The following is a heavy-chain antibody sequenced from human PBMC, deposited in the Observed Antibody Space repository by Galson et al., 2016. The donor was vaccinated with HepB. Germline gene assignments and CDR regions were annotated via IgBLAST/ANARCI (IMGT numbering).Heavy chain of an antibody. CDR3: ARDWAEVALAASSYWFDP. Sequence: SVKVSCKASGYTFTSYGITWVRQVPGQGPEWVGWISPNNGNTQYGQRVQGRVTLTTDTSTNTAYVDLRSLTSDDTAVYYCARDWAEVALAASSYWFDPWGQGTLVIVSS. CDR1: GYTFTSYG. D-gene: IGHD3-10*01. J-gene: IGHJ5*02. V-gene: IGHV1-18*04. CDR2: ISPNNGNT.